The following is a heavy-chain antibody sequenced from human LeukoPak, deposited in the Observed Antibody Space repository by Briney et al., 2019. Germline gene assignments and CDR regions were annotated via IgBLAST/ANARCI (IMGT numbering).Heavy chain of an antibody. CDR2: LKPKTDGGTT. CDR1: GFSLSDAW. V-gene: IGHV3-15*01. J-gene: IGHJ4*02. CDR3: TQLSRGY. Sequence: GGSLRLSCAASGFSLSDAWMSWVRQAPGKGLECVGRLKPKTDGGTTDYAEPVNDRFAVSRDGSKNTMYLQMNSLKAEDTGLYYCTQLSRGYWGQGTQVTVSS. D-gene: IGHD1-1*01.